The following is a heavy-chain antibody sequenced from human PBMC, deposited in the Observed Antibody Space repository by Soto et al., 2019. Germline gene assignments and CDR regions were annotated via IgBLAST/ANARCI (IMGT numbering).Heavy chain of an antibody. CDR2: VSNSGSST. Sequence: GGSLRLSCAASGFTFSNYDMSWVRQAPGKGLEWVSSVSNSGSSTQYADSVKGRFTISRDNPKNTLYLQMSSLRAADTAVYYCAKAPTTYSSSHFDYWGQGTLVTVSS. D-gene: IGHD6-13*01. CDR3: AKAPTTYSSSHFDY. V-gene: IGHV3-23*01. J-gene: IGHJ4*02. CDR1: GFTFSNYD.